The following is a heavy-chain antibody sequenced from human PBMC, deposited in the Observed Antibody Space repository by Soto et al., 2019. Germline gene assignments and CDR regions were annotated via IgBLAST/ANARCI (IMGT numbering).Heavy chain of an antibody. Sequence: GGSLRLSCAASGFTFSSYAVSWVRKAPGTGLEWVSSIVSGGSTYYADDVKGRFTISRDNSTDTIFLQIDSLRPEDTAIYYCAKDGGYSHGLDSYYGMDXWGQGPTVTVS. D-gene: IGHD5-18*01. CDR2: IVSGGST. V-gene: IGHV3-23*01. J-gene: IGHJ6*02. CDR1: GFTFSSYA. CDR3: AKDGGYSHGLDSYYGMDX.